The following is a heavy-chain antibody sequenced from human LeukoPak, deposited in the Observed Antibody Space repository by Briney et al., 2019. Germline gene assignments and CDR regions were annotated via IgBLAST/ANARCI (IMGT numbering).Heavy chain of an antibody. Sequence: ASVKVSCKASGYTFTGYYMHWVRQAPGQGLEWMGWINPNSGGTNYAQKFQGRVTMTWNTSISTIYMELSSLRSEDTAVYYCARGETTIDLWGQGTLVTVSS. CDR3: ARGETTIDL. CDR1: GYTFTGYY. J-gene: IGHJ4*02. V-gene: IGHV1-2*02. CDR2: INPNSGGT. D-gene: IGHD1-1*01.